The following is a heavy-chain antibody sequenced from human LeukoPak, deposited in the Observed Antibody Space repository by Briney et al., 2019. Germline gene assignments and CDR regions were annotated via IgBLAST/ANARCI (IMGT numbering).Heavy chain of an antibody. CDR2: IRESGGGT. V-gene: IGHV3-23*01. J-gene: IGHJ4*02. CDR3: AKDAYYYGSGSYYFDY. Sequence: GGSLRLSCVVSGITVSNYDMSWVRQAPGKGLEWVSGIRESGGGTNYADSVKGRFTISRDNSMNTVYLQMNSLRAEDTAVYYCAKDAYYYGSGSYYFDYWGQGTLVTVSS. D-gene: IGHD3-10*01. CDR1: GITVSNYD.